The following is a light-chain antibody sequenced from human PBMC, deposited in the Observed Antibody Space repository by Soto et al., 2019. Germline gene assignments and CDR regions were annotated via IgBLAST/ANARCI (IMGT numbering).Light chain of an antibody. Sequence: DIQMTQSPSSLSASVGDRATITCQASQNINNYLNWYQQKPGRAPKLLIYDASNLEAGVPSRFRGSGSGTDFTFTISRLQPEGIATYYCQQSYTTPVTFGGGTKVDIK. V-gene: IGKV1-33*01. CDR2: DAS. CDR3: QQSYTTPVT. CDR1: QNINNY. J-gene: IGKJ4*01.